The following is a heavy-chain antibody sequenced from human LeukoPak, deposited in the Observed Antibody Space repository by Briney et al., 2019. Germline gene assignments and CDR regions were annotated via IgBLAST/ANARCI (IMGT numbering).Heavy chain of an antibody. CDR3: AKDREGSGRYYFDY. J-gene: IGHJ4*02. D-gene: IGHD3-10*01. V-gene: IGHV3-43D*03. Sequence: GGSLRLSCAASGFTFDDYAMHWVRQAPGKGLEWVSLISWDGGSTYYADSVKGRFTISRDNSKNSLYLQMNSLRAEDTALYYCAKDREGSGRYYFDYWGQGTLVTVSS. CDR2: ISWDGGST. CDR1: GFTFDDYA.